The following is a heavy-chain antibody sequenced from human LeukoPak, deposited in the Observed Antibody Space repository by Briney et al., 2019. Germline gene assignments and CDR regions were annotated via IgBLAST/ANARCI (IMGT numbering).Heavy chain of an antibody. V-gene: IGHV4-59*01. J-gene: IGHJ3*02. Sequence: SETLSLTCTVSGGSISSYYWSWIRQPPGEGLEWIGYIYYSGSTNHNPSLKSRVTISVDTSKNQFSLKLSSVTAADTAVYYCASDSGSYYAFDIWGQGTMVTVSS. CDR3: ASDSGSYYAFDI. D-gene: IGHD1-26*01. CDR1: GGSISSYY. CDR2: IYYSGST.